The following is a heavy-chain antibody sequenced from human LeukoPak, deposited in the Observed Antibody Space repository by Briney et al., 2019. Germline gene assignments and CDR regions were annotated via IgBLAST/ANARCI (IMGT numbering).Heavy chain of an antibody. V-gene: IGHV4-4*07. J-gene: IGHJ4*02. CDR3: ARVAFGSYYVFFDY. D-gene: IGHD1-26*01. CDR2: IYASGST. Sequence: SETLSLTCTVSGGSISSYYWSWIRQPAGKGLEWIGRIYASGSTNYNPSLKSRVTMSVDTSKNQFSLKLSSVTAADTAVYYCARVAFGSYYVFFDYWGQGTLVTVSS. CDR1: GGSISSYY.